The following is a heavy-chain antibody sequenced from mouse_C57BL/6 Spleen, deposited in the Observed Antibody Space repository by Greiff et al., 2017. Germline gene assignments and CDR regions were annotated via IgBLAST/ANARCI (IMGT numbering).Heavy chain of an antibody. CDR3: AHSNYYAMDY. D-gene: IGHD2-5*01. CDR1: GYTFTSYD. J-gene: IGHJ4*01. CDR2: IYPSDGST. Sequence: QVQLKQSGPELVKPGASVKLSCKASGYTFTSYDINWVKQRPGQGLEWIGGIYPSDGSTKYNAKFKGKATLTVDTSSSTAYMELHSLTSEDSAVYFCAHSNYYAMDYWGQGTSVTVAS. V-gene: IGHV1-85*01.